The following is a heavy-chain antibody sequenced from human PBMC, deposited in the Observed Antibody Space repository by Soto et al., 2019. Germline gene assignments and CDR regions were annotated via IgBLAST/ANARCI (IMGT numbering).Heavy chain of an antibody. CDR2: IYYSGST. V-gene: IGHV4-59*01. D-gene: IGHD5-18*01. CDR1: GGSISSYY. J-gene: IGHJ4*02. CDR3: ARGGYSYGYGLEY. Sequence: SGTLSLTCTFSGGSISSYYWDWIRPPPGKGLEGIGYIYYSGSTKYNTYLKSRLTISVDTSKNQLSLKLSSVTAADTAVYYCARGGYSYGYGLEYWGQGTMVTVSS.